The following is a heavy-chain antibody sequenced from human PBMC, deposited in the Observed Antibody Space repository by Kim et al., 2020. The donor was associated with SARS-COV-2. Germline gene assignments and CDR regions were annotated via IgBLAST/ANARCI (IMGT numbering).Heavy chain of an antibody. Sequence: GGSLRLSCAASGFTFSSYGMHWVRQAPGKGLEWVAVIWYDGSTKYYADSVKGRFTISRDNSKNTLYLQMNSLRAEDTAVYYCARDRSSTFYYYYMDVWGKGTTVTLSS. V-gene: IGHV3-33*01. CDR1: GFTFSSYG. CDR3: ARDRSSTFYYYYMDV. J-gene: IGHJ6*03. CDR2: IWYDGSTK. D-gene: IGHD2-2*01.